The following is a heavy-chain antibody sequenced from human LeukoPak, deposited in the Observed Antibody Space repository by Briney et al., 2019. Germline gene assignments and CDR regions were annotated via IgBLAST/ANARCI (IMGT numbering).Heavy chain of an antibody. V-gene: IGHV3-11*01. CDR2: ISSSGSTI. D-gene: IGHD3-22*01. J-gene: IGHJ3*02. CDR3: ARSPYYYDSSGSLDDAFDI. Sequence: GGSLRLSCAASGFTFSDYYMSWIRQAPGKGLEWVSYISSSGSTIYYADSVKGRSTISRDNAKNSLYLQMNSLRAEDTAVYYCARSPYYYDSSGSLDDAFDIWGQGTMVTVSS. CDR1: GFTFSDYY.